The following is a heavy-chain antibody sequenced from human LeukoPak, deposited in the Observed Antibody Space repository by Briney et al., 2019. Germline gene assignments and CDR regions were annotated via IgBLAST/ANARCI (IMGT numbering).Heavy chain of an antibody. CDR1: GFTFSSYA. CDR2: ISGSGGST. Sequence: SGGSLRLSCAASGFTFSSYAMSWVRQAPGKGLEWVSAISGSGGSTYYADSVKGRFTISRDNSKNTLYLQMNSLRAEDTAVYYCARGVYMAAAQYAYWGQGTLVTVSS. CDR3: ARGVYMAAAQYAY. V-gene: IGHV3-23*01. J-gene: IGHJ4*02. D-gene: IGHD6-13*01.